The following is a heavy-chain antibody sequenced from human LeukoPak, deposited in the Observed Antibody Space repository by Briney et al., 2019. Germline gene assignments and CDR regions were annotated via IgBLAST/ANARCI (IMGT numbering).Heavy chain of an antibody. V-gene: IGHV4-59*12. J-gene: IGHJ3*02. CDR2: FYYSGST. Sequence: PSETLSLTCTVSGGSISSYHWSWIRQPPGKGLEWIGFFYYSGSTNYNPSLKSRVTISVDTSKNQFSLKLSSVTAADTAVYYCARPRIGGARRGAFDIWGQGTMVTVSS. D-gene: IGHD3-16*01. CDR3: ARPRIGGARRGAFDI. CDR1: GGSISSYH.